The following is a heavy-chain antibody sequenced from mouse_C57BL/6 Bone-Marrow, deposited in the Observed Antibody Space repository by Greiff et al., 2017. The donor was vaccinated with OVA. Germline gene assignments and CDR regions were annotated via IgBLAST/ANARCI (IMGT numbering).Heavy chain of an antibody. CDR1: GYTFTSYW. Sequence: LVESGAELAKPGASVKLSCKASGYTFTSYWMHWVKQRPGQGLEWIGYINPSSGYTKYNQKFKDKATLTADKSSSTAYMQLSSLTYEDSAVYYCATYGSSSGNYFDYWGQGTTLTVSS. J-gene: IGHJ2*01. D-gene: IGHD1-1*01. V-gene: IGHV1-7*01. CDR2: INPSSGYT. CDR3: ATYGSSSGNYFDY.